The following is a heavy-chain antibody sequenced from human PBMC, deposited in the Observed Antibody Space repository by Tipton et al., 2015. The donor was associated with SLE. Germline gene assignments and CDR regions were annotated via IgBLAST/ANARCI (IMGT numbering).Heavy chain of an antibody. CDR1: GGSFSDYY. V-gene: IGHV4-34*01. Sequence: TLSLTCAAYGGSFSDYYWSWIRQPPGKGLEWIGEINHSGSTNYNPSLKSRVTISVDTSKKQLSLKLRSVTAADTAVYYCARRYDSTGFGRDAWFDPWGQGTLVTVSS. J-gene: IGHJ5*02. CDR2: INHSGST. CDR3: ARRYDSTGFGRDAWFDP. D-gene: IGHD3-22*01.